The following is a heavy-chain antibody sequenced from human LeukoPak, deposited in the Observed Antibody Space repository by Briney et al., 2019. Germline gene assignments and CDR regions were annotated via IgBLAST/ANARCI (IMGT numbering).Heavy chain of an antibody. CDR1: GYTFTSYD. CDR2: MNPNSGNT. CDR3: ARDAVTTGSGAFYYYYMDV. D-gene: IGHD4-11*01. V-gene: IGHV1-8*01. J-gene: IGHJ6*03. Sequence: GASVKVSCEASGYTFTSYDINWVRQATGQGLEWMGWMNPNSGNTGYAQKFQGRVTMTRDTSISTAYMELSSLSSEDTAVYYCARDAVTTGSGAFYYYYMDVWGKGTTVTVSS.